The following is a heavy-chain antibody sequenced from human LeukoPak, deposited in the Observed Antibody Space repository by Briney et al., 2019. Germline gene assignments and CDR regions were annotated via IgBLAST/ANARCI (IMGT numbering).Heavy chain of an antibody. CDR1: GGSISSYY. CDR2: IYYSGST. D-gene: IGHD3-10*01. Sequence: SETLSLTCTVSGGSISSYYWSWIRQPPGKGLEWIGYIYYSGSTNYNPSLKSRVTISVDTSKNQFSLKLSSVTAAGTAVYYCARSGSGSHTNAFDIWGQGTMVTVSS. J-gene: IGHJ3*02. CDR3: ARSGSGSHTNAFDI. V-gene: IGHV4-59*01.